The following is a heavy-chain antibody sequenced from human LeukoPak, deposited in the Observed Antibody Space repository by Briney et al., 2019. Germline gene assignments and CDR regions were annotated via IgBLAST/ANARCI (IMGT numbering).Heavy chain of an antibody. CDR1: GGSISSYY. J-gene: IGHJ5*02. CDR2: IYYSGST. V-gene: IGHV4-59*12. CDR3: ARDGGNSGWFDP. D-gene: IGHD4-23*01. Sequence: TSETLSLTCTVSGGSISSYYWSWIRQPPGKGLEWIGYIYYSGSTNYNPSLKSRVTISVDTSKNQFSLKLSSVTAADTAVYYCARDGGNSGWFDPWGQGTLVTVSS.